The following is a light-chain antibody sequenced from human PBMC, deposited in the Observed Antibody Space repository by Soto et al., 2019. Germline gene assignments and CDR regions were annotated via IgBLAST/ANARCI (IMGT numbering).Light chain of an antibody. CDR1: QRVGSN. CDR3: QQYNNWVT. Sequence: EVVLTQSPDTLSVSPGERATLSCRASQRVGSNLAWYQQKPGQAPRLLIFAASTRAAGIPARFSGSGSGTEFTLTINSLQSEDSAVYYCQQYNNWVTFGGGTKVDLK. J-gene: IGKJ4*01. CDR2: AAS. V-gene: IGKV3D-15*01.